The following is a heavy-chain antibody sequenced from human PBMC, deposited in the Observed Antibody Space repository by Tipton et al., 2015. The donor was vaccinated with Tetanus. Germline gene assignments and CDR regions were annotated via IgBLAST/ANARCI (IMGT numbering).Heavy chain of an antibody. CDR1: GDSISSGNYR. V-gene: IGHV4-31*03. CDR3: VGGQIDDYGDPIRAYYYYYPMDV. J-gene: IGHJ6*02. Sequence: TLSLTCTVSGDSISSGNYRYNWIRQLPGKGLEWIGYIYHTGTTYYNPSFKSRVSISVDTSMSQFSLELNSVTAADTAVYYCVGGQIDDYGDPIRAYYYYYPMDVWGQGTTVAVSS. CDR2: IYHTGTT. D-gene: IGHD4-17*01.